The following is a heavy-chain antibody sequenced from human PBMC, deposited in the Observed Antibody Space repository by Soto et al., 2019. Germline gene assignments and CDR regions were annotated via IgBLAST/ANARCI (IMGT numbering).Heavy chain of an antibody. CDR2: IKQDGSEK. CDR1: GFTFSSYW. Sequence: GGSLRLSCAASGFTFSSYWMSWVRQAPGKGLEWVANIKQDGSEKYYVDSVKGRFTISRDNAKNSLYLQMNSLRAEDTAVYYCARVKYYDFWSGYFYYFDYRGQGTLVTVSS. D-gene: IGHD3-3*01. V-gene: IGHV3-7*01. CDR3: ARVKYYDFWSGYFYYFDY. J-gene: IGHJ4*02.